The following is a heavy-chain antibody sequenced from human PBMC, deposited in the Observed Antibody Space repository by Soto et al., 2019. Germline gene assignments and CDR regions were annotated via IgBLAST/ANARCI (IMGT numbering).Heavy chain of an antibody. CDR2: ISGSGSST. CDR1: GFTFSSYA. Sequence: GGSLRLSCAASGFTFSSYAMNWVRQAPGKGLEWVSVISGSGSSTYYADSVKGRFTISRDNSKSTLYLQMNSLRAEDTALYYCAKGRSYYYYYGVDVWGQGTTVTVSS. J-gene: IGHJ6*02. V-gene: IGHV3-23*01. CDR3: AKGRSYYYYYGVDV.